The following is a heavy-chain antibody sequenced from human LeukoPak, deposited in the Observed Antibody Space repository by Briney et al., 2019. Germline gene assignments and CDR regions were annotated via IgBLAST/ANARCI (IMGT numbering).Heavy chain of an antibody. CDR2: IKQDGSEK. J-gene: IGHJ4*02. CDR3: ARDLYDYVWGSYPPGY. V-gene: IGHV3-7*01. Sequence: PGRSLRLSCTASGFTFGDYAMSWFRQAPGKGLEWVANIKQDGSEKYYVDSVKGRFTISRDNAKNSLYLQMNSLRAEDTAVYYCARDLYDYVWGSYPPGYWGQGTLVTVSS. CDR1: GFTFGDYA. D-gene: IGHD3-16*02.